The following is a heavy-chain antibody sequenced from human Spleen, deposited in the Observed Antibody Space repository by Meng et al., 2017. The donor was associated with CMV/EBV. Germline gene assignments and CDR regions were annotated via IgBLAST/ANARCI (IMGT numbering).Heavy chain of an antibody. CDR3: AKTVTAGEGAYGYFDL. V-gene: IGHV3-23*01. Sequence: GFTFSSYAMSWVRQAPGKGLEWVSAISGSGGSTYYGDSVKGRFTISRDNSKNTLYLQMSSLRAEDTAVYYCAKTVTAGEGAYGYFDLWGRGTLVTVSS. D-gene: IGHD4-11*01. CDR2: ISGSGGST. J-gene: IGHJ2*01. CDR1: GFTFSSYA.